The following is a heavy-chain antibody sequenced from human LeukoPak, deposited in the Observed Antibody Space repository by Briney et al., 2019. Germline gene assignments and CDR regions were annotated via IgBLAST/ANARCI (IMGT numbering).Heavy chain of an antibody. CDR1: GFTFSSYW. D-gene: IGHD1-1*01. CDR2: IKQDGSEK. J-gene: IGHJ2*01. CDR3: AKDNQLEPRLDWYFDL. V-gene: IGHV3-7*01. Sequence: PGGSLRLSCAASGFTFSSYWMSWVRQAPGKGLEWVANIKQDGSEKYYVDPVKGRFTISRDNAKNSLYLQMNSLRAEDTAVYYCAKDNQLEPRLDWYFDLWGRGTLVTVSS.